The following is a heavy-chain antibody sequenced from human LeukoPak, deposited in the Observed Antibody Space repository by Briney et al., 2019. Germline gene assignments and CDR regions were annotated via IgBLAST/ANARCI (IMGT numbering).Heavy chain of an antibody. CDR3: VGYSGSDFVY. CDR2: INPNSGGT. Sequence: ASVKVSCKASGYTFTGYYMHWVRQAPGQGLEWMGWINPNSGGTNYAQKFQGRVTMTRDTSISTAYMELSRLRSDDTAVYYCVGYSGSDFVYWGQGTLVTVSS. J-gene: IGHJ4*02. V-gene: IGHV1-2*02. D-gene: IGHD5-12*01. CDR1: GYTFTGYY.